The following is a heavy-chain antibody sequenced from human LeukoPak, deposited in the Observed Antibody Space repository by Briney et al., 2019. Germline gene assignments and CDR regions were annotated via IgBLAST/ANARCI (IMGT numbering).Heavy chain of an antibody. Sequence: PSETLSLTCSVSGGSISSSSYYWGWIRQPPGKGLEWIGSIYYSGNTYYNPSLKSRVTVSVDTSKNQFSLKLNSVTAADTAVYYCARLPSSSWLNWFDPWGQGTLVTASS. J-gene: IGHJ5*02. CDR3: ARLPSSSWLNWFDP. CDR2: IYYSGNT. CDR1: GGSISSSSYY. V-gene: IGHV4-39*01. D-gene: IGHD6-13*01.